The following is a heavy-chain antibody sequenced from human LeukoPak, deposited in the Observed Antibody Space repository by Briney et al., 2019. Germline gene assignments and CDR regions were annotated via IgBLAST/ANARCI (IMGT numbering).Heavy chain of an antibody. CDR3: VRESRPGGAMGLYHNFDY. CDR2: IKEDGTEK. V-gene: IGHV3-7*01. Sequence: TGGSLRLSCAASRFNISDFWMTWVRQAPWKGLEWVANIKEDGTEKHLVDSVKGRFTISRDNTKNLLYLQMNSLRGDDTATYYCVRESRPGGAMGLYHNFDYWGQGTLVAVSS. CDR1: RFNISDFW. D-gene: IGHD3-16*01. J-gene: IGHJ4*02.